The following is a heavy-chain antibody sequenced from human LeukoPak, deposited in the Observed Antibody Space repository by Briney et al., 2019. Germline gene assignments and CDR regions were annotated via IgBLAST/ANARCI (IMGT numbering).Heavy chain of an antibody. CDR2: IYHSGST. Sequence: SETLSLTCAVSGGSISSGGYSWSWIRQPPGKSLEWIGYIYHSGSTYYNPSLKSRVTISVDRSKNQFSLKLNSVTAADTAVYYCARGKQLAGGFDYWGQGTLVTVSS. CDR1: GGSISSGGYS. CDR3: ARGKQLAGGFDY. D-gene: IGHD6-6*01. J-gene: IGHJ4*02. V-gene: IGHV4-30-2*01.